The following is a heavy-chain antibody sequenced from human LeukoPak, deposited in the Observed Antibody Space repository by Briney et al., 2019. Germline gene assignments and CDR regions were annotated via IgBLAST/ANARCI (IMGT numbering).Heavy chain of an antibody. CDR1: GFTFSSYG. CDR2: TSYDGSNK. J-gene: IGHJ4*02. CDR3: AKGGGYYDILTDPNFDY. V-gene: IGHV3-30*18. Sequence: PGGSLRLSCAASGFTFSSYGMHWVRQAPGRGLEWVAVTSYDGSNKYYADSVKGRFTISRDNSKNTLYLQMNSLRAEDTAVYYCAKGGGYYDILTDPNFDYWGQGTLVTVSS. D-gene: IGHD3-9*01.